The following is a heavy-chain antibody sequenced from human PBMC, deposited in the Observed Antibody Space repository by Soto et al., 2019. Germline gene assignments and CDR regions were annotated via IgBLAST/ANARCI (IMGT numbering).Heavy chain of an antibody. CDR3: ARDEGDTARGEGY. CDR1: GGSISSGDYY. J-gene: IGHJ4*02. V-gene: IGHV4-30-4*01. D-gene: IGHD5-18*01. CDR2: IYYSGST. Sequence: QVQLQESGPGLVKPSQTLSLTCTVSGGSISSGDYYWSWIRQPPGKGLEWIGYIYYSGSTYYNPSLKSRVTISVDTSKNQFSLKLSSVTAADTTVYYCARDEGDTARGEGYWGQGTLVTVSS.